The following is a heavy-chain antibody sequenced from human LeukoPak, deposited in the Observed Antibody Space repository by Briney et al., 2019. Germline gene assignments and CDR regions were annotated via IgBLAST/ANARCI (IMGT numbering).Heavy chain of an antibody. V-gene: IGHV3-23*01. D-gene: IGHD5-18*01. CDR2: ISGSGGST. J-gene: IGHJ6*02. CDR1: GFTFSSYA. CDR3: AKETAMVLPTYYYYGMDV. Sequence: GRSLRLSCAASGFTFSSYAMSWVRQAPGKGLEWVSAISGSGGSTYYADSVKGRFTISRDNSKNTLYLQMNSLRAEDTAVYYCAKETAMVLPTYYYYGMDVWGQGTTVTVSS.